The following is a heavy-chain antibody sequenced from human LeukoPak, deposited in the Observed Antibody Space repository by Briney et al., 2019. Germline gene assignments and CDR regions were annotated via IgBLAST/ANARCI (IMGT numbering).Heavy chain of an antibody. CDR2: MNPNSGNT. CDR1: GYTFTSYD. CDR3: ARESAKRYMDV. J-gene: IGHJ6*03. V-gene: IGHV1-8*01. Sequence: GASVKVSCKASGYTFTSYDINWVRQATGQGLEWMGWMNPNSGNTGYARKFQGRVTMTRNTSISTDYMELSSLRPEDTAVYYCARESAKRYMDVWGKGTTVTVSS.